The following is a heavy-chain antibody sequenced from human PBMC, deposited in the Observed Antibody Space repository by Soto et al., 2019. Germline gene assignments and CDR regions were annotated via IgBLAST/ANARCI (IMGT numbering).Heavy chain of an antibody. J-gene: IGHJ4*02. D-gene: IGHD5-12*01. CDR2: ISGSGGST. CDR1: GFTFSSYA. V-gene: IGHV3-23*01. CDR3: AKKRYSCYDYPYYFDY. Sequence: EVQLLESGGGLVQPGGSLRLSCAASGFTFSSYAMSWVRQAPGKGLEWVSAISGSGGSTYYADSVKGRFTISRDNSKNKLYLQMNSLRAEDTAVYYCAKKRYSCYDYPYYFDYWGQGTLVTVSS.